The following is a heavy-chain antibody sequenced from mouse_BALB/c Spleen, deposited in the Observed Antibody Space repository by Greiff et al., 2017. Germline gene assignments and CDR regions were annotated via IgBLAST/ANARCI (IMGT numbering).Heavy chain of an antibody. CDR2: ISYSGST. CDR3: ARRTTDYFDY. J-gene: IGHJ2*01. Sequence: EVKVEESGPGLVKPSQSLSLTCTVTGYSITSDYAWNWIRQFPGNKLEWMGYISYSGSTSYNPSLKSRISITRDTSKNQFFLQLNSVTTEDTATYYCARRTTDYFDYWGQGTTLTVSS. CDR1: GYSITSDYA. D-gene: IGHD1-1*01. V-gene: IGHV3-2*02.